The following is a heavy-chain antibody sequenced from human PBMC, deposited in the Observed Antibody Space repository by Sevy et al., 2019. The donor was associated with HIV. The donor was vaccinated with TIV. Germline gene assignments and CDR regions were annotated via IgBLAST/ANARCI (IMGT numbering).Heavy chain of an antibody. CDR2: ISGSGGST. V-gene: IGHV3-23*01. Sequence: GGSLRLSCAASGFIFNSYAMNWVRQAPGKGLEWVSSISGSGGSTYYADSVKGRVTISRDNFRRMVDLQMNSLRAEDTAIYSCRGVGTTTAFDYWGQGTLVTVSS. CDR3: RGVGTTTAFDY. D-gene: IGHD1-26*01. J-gene: IGHJ4*02. CDR1: GFIFNSYA.